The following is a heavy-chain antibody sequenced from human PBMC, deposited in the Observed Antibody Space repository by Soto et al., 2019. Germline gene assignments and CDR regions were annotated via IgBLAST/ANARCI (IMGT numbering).Heavy chain of an antibody. D-gene: IGHD2-15*01. CDR2: VIPIFGTR. J-gene: IGHJ6*02. Sequence: QVQLVQSGAEVKKPGSSVKVSCKAPGGTFSTYAISWVRQAPGQGLEWMGGVIPIFGTRKYAQKFQGRVTKTADESTSTGYMELRSLISEDTAVYYCARSQGGSSSLDIYYYYYYGMDVWGQGTTVTVSS. CDR1: GGTFSTYA. CDR3: ARSQGGSSSLDIYYYYYYGMDV. V-gene: IGHV1-69*01.